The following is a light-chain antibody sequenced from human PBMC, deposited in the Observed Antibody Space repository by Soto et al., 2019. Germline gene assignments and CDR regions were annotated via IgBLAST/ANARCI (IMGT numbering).Light chain of an antibody. J-gene: IGLJ3*02. CDR3: RSYAGSSTVV. V-gene: IGLV2-23*01. CDR2: EGF. CDR1: SSDVGSYNL. Sequence: QSVLPQPASVSGSPGQSITLSCTGTSSDVGSYNLVSWYQQYPGKAPKLMIYEGFKRPSGVANRFSGSKSGNTASLTISGLQAEDEADDYCRSYAGSSTVVVGGGTKLTVL.